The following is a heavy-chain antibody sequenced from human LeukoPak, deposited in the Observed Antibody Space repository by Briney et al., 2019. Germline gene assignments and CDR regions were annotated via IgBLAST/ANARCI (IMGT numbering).Heavy chain of an antibody. J-gene: IGHJ5*02. CDR1: GFTVSSNY. D-gene: IGHD3-3*01. CDR3: ARALDFWSGYYVS. Sequence: GGSLRLSCAASGFTVSSNYMSWVRQAPGKGLEWVSVIYSGGSTYYADSVKGRFTISRDNSKNTPYLQMNSLRAEDTAVYYCARALDFWSGYYVSWGQGTLVTVSS. CDR2: IYSGGST. V-gene: IGHV3-53*01.